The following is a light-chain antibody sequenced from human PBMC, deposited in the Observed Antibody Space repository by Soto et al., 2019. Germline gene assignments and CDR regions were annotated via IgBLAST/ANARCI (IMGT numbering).Light chain of an antibody. V-gene: IGLV1-40*01. CDR1: SSNIGAGYD. CDR2: GTS. Sequence: QSVLTQPPSVSGAPGQRITISCTGSSSNIGAGYDVHWYQQLPGTAPRLVIFGTSNRPSGVPDRFSGSKSGTSASLAITGLQAEDEADDYCQAYDTTLSISVVFGGGTKLTVL. CDR3: QAYDTTLSISVV. J-gene: IGLJ2*01.